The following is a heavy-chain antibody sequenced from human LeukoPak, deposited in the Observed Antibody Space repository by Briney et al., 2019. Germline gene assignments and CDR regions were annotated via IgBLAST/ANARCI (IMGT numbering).Heavy chain of an antibody. CDR3: ASETRGIAAASN. Sequence: GGSPGHSCAAPGFTGRSKYIRWGRPGPGEGVGWVSVIYSGGSTYYADSVKGRFTISRDNSKNTLYLQMNSLRAEDTAVYYCASETRGIAAASNWGQGTLVTVSS. CDR2: IYSGGST. D-gene: IGHD6-13*01. CDR1: GFTGRSKY. V-gene: IGHV3-66*01. J-gene: IGHJ4*02.